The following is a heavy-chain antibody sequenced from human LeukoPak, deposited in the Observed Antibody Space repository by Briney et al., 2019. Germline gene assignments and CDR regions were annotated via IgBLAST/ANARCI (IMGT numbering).Heavy chain of an antibody. Sequence: SVKVSCKASGGTFSSYAISWVRQAPGQGLEWMGGIIPIFGTANYAQKFQGRVTITADESTSTAYMELSSLRSEDTAVYYCARESFSQAYYCHYYMDVWGKGTTVTVSS. CDR1: GGTFSSYA. CDR2: IIPIFGTA. V-gene: IGHV1-69*01. CDR3: ARESFSQAYYCHYYMDV. D-gene: IGHD3-3*02. J-gene: IGHJ6*03.